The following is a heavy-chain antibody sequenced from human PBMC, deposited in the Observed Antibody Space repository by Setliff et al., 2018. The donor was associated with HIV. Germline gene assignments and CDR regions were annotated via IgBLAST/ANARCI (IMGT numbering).Heavy chain of an antibody. D-gene: IGHD2-15*01. V-gene: IGHV1-69*13. J-gene: IGHJ6*03. CDR2: IIPIFGAA. CDR1: GGTFSSYA. Sequence: GASVKVSCKASGGTFSSYAISWVRQAPGQGLEWMGGIIPIFGAANYAQKFQGRVTITADESTSTAYMELSSLRSEDTAVYYCARGDTPSYYYYYYMDVWGKGTTVTSP. CDR3: ARGDTPSYYYYYYMDV.